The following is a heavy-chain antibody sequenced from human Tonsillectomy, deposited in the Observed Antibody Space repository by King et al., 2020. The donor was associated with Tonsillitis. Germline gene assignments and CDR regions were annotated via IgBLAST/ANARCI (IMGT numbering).Heavy chain of an antibody. Sequence: VQLVESGGGLVQPGGSLRLSCAASVVTFSIYAMSEVRQAPVYVLECVSAISGSGGRTYYADSLKGRFTISRDNSKNTLYLQMNSLRAEDTAVYYCAKGGCSSTSCYYDCDYWGQGTLVTVSS. D-gene: IGHD2-2*01. CDR2: ISGSGGRT. CDR1: VVTFSIYA. V-gene: IGHV3-23*04. J-gene: IGHJ4*02. CDR3: AKGGCSSTSCYYDCDY.